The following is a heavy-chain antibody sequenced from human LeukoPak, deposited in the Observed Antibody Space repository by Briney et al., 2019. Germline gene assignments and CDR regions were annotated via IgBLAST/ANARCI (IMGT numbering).Heavy chain of an antibody. CDR1: GGSISSSSYY. CDR2: IYYSGST. V-gene: IGHV4-39*01. J-gene: IGHJ4*02. Sequence: SETLFLTCTVSGGSISSSSYYWGWIRQPPGKGLEWIGSIYYSGSTYYNPSLKSRVTISVDTSKNQFSLKLSSVTAADTAVYYCARQAGIAAAGTFGYWGQGTLVTVSS. D-gene: IGHD6-13*01. CDR3: ARQAGIAAAGTFGY.